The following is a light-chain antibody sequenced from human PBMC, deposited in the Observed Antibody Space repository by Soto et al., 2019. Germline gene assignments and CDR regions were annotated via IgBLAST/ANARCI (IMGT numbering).Light chain of an antibody. CDR2: AAS. CDR3: QQSYTTPWT. V-gene: IGKV1-39*01. CDR1: QSISSF. J-gene: IGKJ1*01. Sequence: DIHMTQSPSSLSASVGVRVTISCRPSQSISSFLNWYQQKPGKAPHLLIYAASTLRYGVPSRFRGSESGTEFTLTISSLQPEDFVTYFCQQSYTTPWTFGQGTKVEIK.